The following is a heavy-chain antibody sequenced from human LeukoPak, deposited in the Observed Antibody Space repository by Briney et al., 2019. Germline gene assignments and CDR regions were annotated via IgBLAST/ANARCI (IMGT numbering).Heavy chain of an antibody. V-gene: IGHV3-11*01. CDR3: ARARGSYSFDF. D-gene: IGHD3-10*01. Sequence: GGSLRLSCTASGFTFGDYAMSWMRQAPGKGLDWVSYISSSGDTKYYADSVKGRFTISRDNAKNSLSLQMDSLTAEDTAVYYCARARGSYSFDFWGQGTLVTVSS. CDR1: GFTFGDYA. J-gene: IGHJ4*02. CDR2: ISSSGDTK.